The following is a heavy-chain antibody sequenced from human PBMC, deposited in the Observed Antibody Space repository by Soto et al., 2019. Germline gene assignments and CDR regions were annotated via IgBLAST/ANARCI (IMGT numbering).Heavy chain of an antibody. CDR2: ISGSGGST. J-gene: IGHJ3*02. V-gene: IGHV3-23*01. CDR1: GFTFSSYA. CDR3: ATHRRGTDAFDI. D-gene: IGHD1-1*01. Sequence: GGSLRLSCAASGFTFSSYAMSWVRQAPGKGLEWVSAISGSGGSTYYADSVKGRFTISRDNSKNKLYLQMNSLRAEDTAVYYCATHRRGTDAFDIWGQGTMVTVSS.